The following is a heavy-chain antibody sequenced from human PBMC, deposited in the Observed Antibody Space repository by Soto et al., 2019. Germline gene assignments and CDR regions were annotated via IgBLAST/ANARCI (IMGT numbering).Heavy chain of an antibody. CDR1: GYTFTSYG. V-gene: IGHV1-18*01. J-gene: IGHJ6*02. Sequence: GASVKVSCKASGYTFTSYGISWVRQAPGQGLEWMGWISAYNGNTNYAQKLQGRVTMTTDTSTSTAYMELSSLRSEDTAVYYCARERAAGPYYGMDVWGQGTTVTVSS. CDR2: ISAYNGNT. D-gene: IGHD6-13*01. CDR3: ARERAAGPYYGMDV.